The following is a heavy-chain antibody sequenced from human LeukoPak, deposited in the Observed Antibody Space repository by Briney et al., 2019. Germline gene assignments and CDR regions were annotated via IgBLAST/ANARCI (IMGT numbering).Heavy chain of an antibody. J-gene: IGHJ4*02. CDR1: GDSVSRDTAA. Sequence: SQTLSLTCAISGDSVSRDTAAWNCVRQSPSRGLEWLGRTYYRSKWYNDYAVSVKSRITINPDTSKNQFSLQLNSVTPEDTAVYYCARDRGGSSWYYFDNWGQGSLATVSS. D-gene: IGHD6-13*01. V-gene: IGHV6-1*01. CDR3: ARDRGGSSWYYFDN. CDR2: TYYRSKWYN.